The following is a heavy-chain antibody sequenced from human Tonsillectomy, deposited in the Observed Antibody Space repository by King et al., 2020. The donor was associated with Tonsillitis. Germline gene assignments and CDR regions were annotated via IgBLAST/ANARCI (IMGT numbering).Heavy chain of an antibody. CDR3: ARERSIALTGRWFDP. D-gene: IGHD6-19*01. CDR2: IWYDGSKK. V-gene: IGHV3-33*01. J-gene: IGHJ5*02. Sequence: QLVQSGGGVVQPGRSLRLSCAASGFTFSSYGMHWVRQVPGKGLEWVAVIWYDGSKKYYEDSVKGRFTISRDNSKNTLYLQMNSLRAEDTAVYYCARERSIALTGRWFDPWGQGTLVTVSS. CDR1: GFTFSSYG.